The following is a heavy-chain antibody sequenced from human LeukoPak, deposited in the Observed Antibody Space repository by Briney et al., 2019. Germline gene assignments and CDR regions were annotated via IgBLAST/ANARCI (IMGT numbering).Heavy chain of an antibody. CDR2: INHSGST. CDR3: AARYYYGSGRPLDY. D-gene: IGHD3-10*01. V-gene: IGHV4-34*01. J-gene: IGHJ4*02. CDR1: GGSFSGYY. Sequence: SETLSLTCAVYGGSFSGYYWSWIRQPPGKRLEWIGEINHSGSTNYNPSLKSRVTISVDTSKNQFSLKLSSVTAADTAVYYCAARYYYGSGRPLDYWGQGTLVTVSS.